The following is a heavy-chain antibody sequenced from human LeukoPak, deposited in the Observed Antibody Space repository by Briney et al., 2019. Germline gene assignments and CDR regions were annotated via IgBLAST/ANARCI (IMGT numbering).Heavy chain of an antibody. Sequence: GGSLRLSCAASGFTFSSYEMNWVRQAPGKGLEWVSYISSSGSTIYYADSVKGRFTISRDNAKNSLYLQMNSLRAEDTAVYYCARLGFGELSGVDYWGRGTLVTVSS. CDR1: GFTFSSYE. J-gene: IGHJ4*02. CDR2: ISSSGSTI. CDR3: ARLGFGELSGVDY. D-gene: IGHD3-10*01. V-gene: IGHV3-48*03.